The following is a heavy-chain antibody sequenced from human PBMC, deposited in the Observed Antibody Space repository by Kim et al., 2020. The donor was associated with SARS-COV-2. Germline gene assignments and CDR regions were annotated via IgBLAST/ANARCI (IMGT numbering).Heavy chain of an antibody. CDR2: IHYSGNT. D-gene: IGHD3-16*01. V-gene: IGHV4-39*07. J-gene: IGHJ4*02. CDR1: GGSISNNNYF. Sequence: SETLSLTCTVSGGSISNNNYFWVWIRQSPGKGLEWIGSIHYSGNTYYNPSLGGRVTISADMSKNQFSLMLNSVTAADTAVYYCATHKRFADYVDYWGQGT. CDR3: ATHKRFADYVDY.